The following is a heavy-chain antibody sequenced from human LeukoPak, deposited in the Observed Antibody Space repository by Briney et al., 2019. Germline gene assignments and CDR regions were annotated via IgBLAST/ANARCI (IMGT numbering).Heavy chain of an antibody. Sequence: GGSLRLSCAASGFTFSSYSMNWVRQAPGKGLEWVSSISSSSSYIYYAYSAKGRFHTSRDNAKNSLYLQINSLRAEDTAVYYCARELRWFDYWGQGTLVTVSS. CDR2: ISSSSSYI. CDR3: ARELRWFDY. CDR1: GFTFSSYS. D-gene: IGHD4-23*01. V-gene: IGHV3-21*01. J-gene: IGHJ4*02.